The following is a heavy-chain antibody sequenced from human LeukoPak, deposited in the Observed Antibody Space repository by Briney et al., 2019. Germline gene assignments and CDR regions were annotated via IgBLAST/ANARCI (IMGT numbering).Heavy chain of an antibody. CDR2: LYAGGES. V-gene: IGHV3-53*01. J-gene: IGHJ4*02. CDR1: RFAVKSSY. Sequence: PGGSLRLSCAASRFAVKSSYMSWVRQAPGKGLEWVSVLYAGGESYYADSVLGRFTISRDNSNNTVFLEMNSLTADDTAVYFCARDSAGNQYPSGNFDLWGQGTLVTVSS. D-gene: IGHD3-10*01. CDR3: ARDSAGNQYPSGNFDL.